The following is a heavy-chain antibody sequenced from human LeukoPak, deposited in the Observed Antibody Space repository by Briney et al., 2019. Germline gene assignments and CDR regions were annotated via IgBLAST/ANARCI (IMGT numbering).Heavy chain of an antibody. D-gene: IGHD4-17*01. CDR1: EITVNSEFTFSGHW. Sequence: GGSLRLSCAASEITVNSEFTFSGHWMHWVRRVPGKGLEWVSRINRYGTNSDYADSVKGRFSISRDNAKNTLYLQMNNLSAEDTAVYYCARAKGDYVLQYLDYWGQGILVAVSS. V-gene: IGHV3-74*01. J-gene: IGHJ4*02. CDR2: INRYGTNS. CDR3: ARAKGDYVLQYLDY.